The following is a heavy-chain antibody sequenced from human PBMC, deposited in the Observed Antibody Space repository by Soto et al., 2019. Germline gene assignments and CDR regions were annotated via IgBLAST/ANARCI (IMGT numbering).Heavy chain of an antibody. CDR2: IWYDGSNK. Sequence: GGSLRLSCAASGFTFSSYGMHWVRQAPGKGLEWVAVIWYDGSNKYYADSVKGRFTISRDNSKNTLYLQMNSLRAEDTAVYYCARDHKIRTRLRGYYYYYMDVWGKGTTVTVSS. V-gene: IGHV3-33*01. CDR3: ARDHKIRTRLRGYYYYYMDV. D-gene: IGHD4-17*01. CDR1: GFTFSSYG. J-gene: IGHJ6*03.